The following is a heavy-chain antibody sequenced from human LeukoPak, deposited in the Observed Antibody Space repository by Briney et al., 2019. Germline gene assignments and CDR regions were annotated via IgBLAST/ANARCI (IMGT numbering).Heavy chain of an antibody. CDR1: GGSISSYY. CDR3: ARDWWYMGTVDY. Sequence: SETLSLTCTVSGGSISSYYWGWIRQPPGKGLEWIGSIYYSGSTYYNPSLKSRVTISVDTSKNQFSLKLSSVTAADTAVYYCARDWWYMGTVDYWGQGTLVTVSS. CDR2: IYYSGST. V-gene: IGHV4-39*07. J-gene: IGHJ4*02. D-gene: IGHD2-15*01.